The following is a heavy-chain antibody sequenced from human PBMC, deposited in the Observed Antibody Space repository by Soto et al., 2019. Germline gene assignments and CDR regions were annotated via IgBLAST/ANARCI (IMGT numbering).Heavy chain of an antibody. V-gene: IGHV1-18*01. CDR1: GYTFTSYG. D-gene: IGHD2-2*01. CDR2: ISAYNGNT. CDR3: AISSIVVVPAALDV. Sequence: QVQLVQSGAEVKKPGASVKVACKASGYTFTSYGISWVRQAPGQGLEWMGWISAYNGNTNYATKLQGRVNMTTDTSTSTAYMELRSLRSDDTAVYYCAISSIVVVPAALDVWGQGTTVTVSS. J-gene: IGHJ6*02.